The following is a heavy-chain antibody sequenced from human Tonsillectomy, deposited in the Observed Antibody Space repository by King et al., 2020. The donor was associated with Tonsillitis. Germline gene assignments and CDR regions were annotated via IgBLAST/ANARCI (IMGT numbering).Heavy chain of an antibody. CDR3: ARETYYDFWSGYYGPFWLDY. V-gene: IGHV3-7*04. CDR2: IKQDGSEK. D-gene: IGHD3-3*01. CDR1: GFTFSSYW. Sequence: VQLVESGGGLVQPGGSLRLSCAASGFTFSSYWMSWVRQAPGKGLEWVANIKQDGSEKYYVDSVKGRFTISRDNAKNSLYLQMNSLRAEDTAVYYCARETYYDFWSGYYGPFWLDYWGQGTLAT. J-gene: IGHJ4*02.